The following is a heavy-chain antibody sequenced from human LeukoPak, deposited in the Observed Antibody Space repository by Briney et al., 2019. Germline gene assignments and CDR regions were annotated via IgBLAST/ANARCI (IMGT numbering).Heavy chain of an antibody. CDR3: ARNSGSYSYDPIDI. J-gene: IGHJ3*02. Sequence: EASVKVSCKTSGYAVISYSISWVRQAPGQGLEWMGWVSTYNGDTKFAQKIWGRVTMTTDTSTSTAYVELTSLRSDDTAVYYCARNSGSYSYDPIDIWGQGTVVTVSS. D-gene: IGHD3-10*01. CDR1: GYAVISYS. V-gene: IGHV1-18*01. CDR2: VSTYNGDT.